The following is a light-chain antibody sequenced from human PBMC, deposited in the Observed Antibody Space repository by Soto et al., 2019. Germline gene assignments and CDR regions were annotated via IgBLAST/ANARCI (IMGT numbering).Light chain of an antibody. CDR3: SSFTSRHTYV. Sequence: QSALAQPASVSGSPGQSITISCTGTSSDVGAYNYVSWYQQSPGKAPKLLIYDVRYRPLGVSNRFSCSKSGNTAYLIISGLQAEDEADYYCSSFTSRHTYVFGSGTKVTVL. CDR2: DVR. J-gene: IGLJ1*01. CDR1: SSDVGAYNY. V-gene: IGLV2-14*01.